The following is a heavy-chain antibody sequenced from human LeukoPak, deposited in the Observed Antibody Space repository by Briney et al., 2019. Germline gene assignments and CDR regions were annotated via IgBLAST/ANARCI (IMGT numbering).Heavy chain of an antibody. V-gene: IGHV1-2*02. D-gene: IGHD4-11*01. J-gene: IGHJ5*02. CDR2: INPNGGGT. CDR1: GYTFTGYY. Sequence: ASVQVSCKASGYTFTGYYIHWVRLAPGQGLEWMGWINPNGGGTNYAQKFQGRVTMTRDTSISTAYLDLSSLRSDDTAVYYCAGSHDYTNYVGPWGQGTLVTVSS. CDR3: AGSHDYTNYVGP.